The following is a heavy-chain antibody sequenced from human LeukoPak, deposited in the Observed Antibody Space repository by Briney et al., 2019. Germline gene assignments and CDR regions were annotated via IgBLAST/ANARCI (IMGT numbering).Heavy chain of an antibody. CDR3: ARLPYCSSTSCYSEAYDAFDI. J-gene: IGHJ3*02. V-gene: IGHV4-39*01. Sequence: PSETLSLTCTVSGGSISSSSYYWGWIRQPPGKGLEWIGSIYYSGSTYYNPSLKSRVTISVDTSKNQFPLKLSSVTAADTAVYYCARLPYCSSTSCYSEAYDAFDIWGQGTMVTVSS. CDR1: GGSISSSSYY. D-gene: IGHD2-2*01. CDR2: IYYSGST.